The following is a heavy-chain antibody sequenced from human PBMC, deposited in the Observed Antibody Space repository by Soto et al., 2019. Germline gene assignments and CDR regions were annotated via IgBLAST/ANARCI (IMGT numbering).Heavy chain of an antibody. CDR1: GFTFSSYW. V-gene: IGHV3-7*04. Sequence: GGSLRLSCAASGFTFSSYWMTWVRQAPGKGLEWVANIKQDGSDKYYVDSVKGRFTISRDSAKDSLHLQINSLRAEDTAVYYCVRSRYGGCFDFWGQGTLVTVSS. J-gene: IGHJ4*02. CDR3: VRSRYGGCFDF. CDR2: IKQDGSDK. D-gene: IGHD4-17*01.